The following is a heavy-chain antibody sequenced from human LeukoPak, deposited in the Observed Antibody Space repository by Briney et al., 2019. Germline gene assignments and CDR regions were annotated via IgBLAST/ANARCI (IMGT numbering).Heavy chain of an antibody. CDR3: ARTREYYFDY. J-gene: IGHJ4*02. V-gene: IGHV3-74*01. D-gene: IGHD5-24*01. Sequence: PGGSLRLSCAASGFTFSSYWMHWVRQAPGKGLVWVSRITSDGSSTTYADSVKGRFTISRDNAKNTVYLQMNSLRAEDTAVYYCARTREYYFDYWGQGTLVTVSS. CDR1: GFTFSSYW. CDR2: ITSDGSST.